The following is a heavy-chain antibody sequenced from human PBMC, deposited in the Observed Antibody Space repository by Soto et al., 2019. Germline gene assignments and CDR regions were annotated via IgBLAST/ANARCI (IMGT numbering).Heavy chain of an antibody. J-gene: IGHJ4*02. CDR2: IHHSGST. CDR3: ARDQGSLPGD. D-gene: IGHD6-13*01. CDR1: GLSISSDNW. V-gene: IGHV4-4*02. Sequence: QVQLQESGPGLVRPSGTVSLTCAVSGLSISSDNWWSWVRQPPGKGLEWIGGIHHSGSTNYNPSLKSRVTMSVVPSKDLFSLTLHSVTAADTAFYYCARDQGSLPGDWGQGTLVSVSS.